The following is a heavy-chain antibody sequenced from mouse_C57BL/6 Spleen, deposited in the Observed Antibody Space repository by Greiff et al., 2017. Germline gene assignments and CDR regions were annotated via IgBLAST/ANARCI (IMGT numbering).Heavy chain of an antibody. CDR1: GYAFSSSW. Sequence: ESGPELVKPGASVKISCKASGYAFSSSWMNWVKQRPGKGLEWIGRIYPGDGDTNYNGKFKGKATLTADKSSSTAYMQLSSLTSEDSAVYFCARVATRDYYAMDYWGQGTSVTVSS. CDR2: IYPGDGDT. CDR3: ARVATRDYYAMDY. V-gene: IGHV1-82*01. J-gene: IGHJ4*01. D-gene: IGHD1-1*01.